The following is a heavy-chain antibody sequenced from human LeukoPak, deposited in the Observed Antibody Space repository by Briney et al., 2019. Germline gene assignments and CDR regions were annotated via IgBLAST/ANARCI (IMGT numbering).Heavy chain of an antibody. J-gene: IGHJ4*02. Sequence: PGGSLGLSCAPSGFTFSRHGRHWVRQAPGKGLEWVAIISNDGSRKYYAHSVEGRFTISRDNSKNTLYLQMDSLRAEDTAVYYCARDRAWNYFDYWGQGTLVTVSS. CDR3: ARDRAWNYFDY. CDR2: ISNDGSRK. V-gene: IGHV3-30*03. D-gene: IGHD3-3*01. CDR1: GFTFSRHG.